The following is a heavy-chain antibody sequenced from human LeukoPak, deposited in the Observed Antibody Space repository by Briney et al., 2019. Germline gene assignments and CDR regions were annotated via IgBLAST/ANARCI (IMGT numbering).Heavy chain of an antibody. Sequence: SETLSLTCTVSGGSISSYYWTWIRQPPGKGLEWIGYIYYSGSTKYNPSLKSRVTMSVDTSKNRFSLKLSSVTAADTAVYYCARHRGYCSSTSCSYNWFDPWGQGNLVTVSS. D-gene: IGHD2-2*03. CDR3: ARHRGYCSSTSCSYNWFDP. J-gene: IGHJ5*02. CDR1: GGSISSYY. CDR2: IYYSGST. V-gene: IGHV4-59*08.